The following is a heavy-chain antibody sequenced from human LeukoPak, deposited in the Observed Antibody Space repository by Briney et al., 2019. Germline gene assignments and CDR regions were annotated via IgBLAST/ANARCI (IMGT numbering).Heavy chain of an antibody. CDR2: ISTSGSDT. V-gene: IGHV3-23*01. J-gene: IGHJ4*02. Sequence: PGGSLRLSCAASGFTFSNSAMTWVRQAPGKGLEWVSAISTSGSDTIYTDSVKDRFTISRDNSKNTLYLQMNSLRAGDTAVYYCAKGGNYAPLDYWGQGTLVTVSS. CDR1: GFTFSNSA. CDR3: AKGGNYAPLDY. D-gene: IGHD1-7*01.